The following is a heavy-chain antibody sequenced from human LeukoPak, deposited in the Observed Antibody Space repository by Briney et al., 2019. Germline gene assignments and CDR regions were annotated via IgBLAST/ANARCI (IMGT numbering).Heavy chain of an antibody. CDR1: GGSISSYY. CDR2: IYYSGST. J-gene: IGHJ4*02. D-gene: IGHD6-13*01. CDR3: ARASWQQLVRTPLYYFDY. V-gene: IGHV4-59*01. Sequence: LETLSLTCTVSGGSISSYYWSWIRQPPGKGLERIGYIYYSGSTNYNPSLKSRVTISVDTSKNQFSLKLSSVTAADTAVYYCARASWQQLVRTPLYYFDYWGQGTLVTVSS.